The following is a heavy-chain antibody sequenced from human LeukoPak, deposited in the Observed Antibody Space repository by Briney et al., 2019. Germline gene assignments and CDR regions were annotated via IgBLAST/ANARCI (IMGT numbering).Heavy chain of an antibody. V-gene: IGHV3-7*01. CDR2: MKYDGSEK. J-gene: IGHJ4*02. D-gene: IGHD6-13*01. CDR3: ARDIEAAGLFLDY. CDR1: GFTFSSYW. Sequence: GGSLRLSCAASGFTFSSYWMSWVRQAPGKGLEWVANMKYDGSEKYSVDSVKGRFTISRDNAKNSLYLQMNSLRAEDTAVYYCARDIEAAGLFLDYWGQGTLVTVSS.